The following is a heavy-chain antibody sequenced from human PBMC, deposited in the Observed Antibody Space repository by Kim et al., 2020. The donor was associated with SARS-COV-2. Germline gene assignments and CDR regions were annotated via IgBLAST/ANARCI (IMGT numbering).Heavy chain of an antibody. J-gene: IGHJ4*02. V-gene: IGHV3-7*03. Sequence: KEEGSKKHQVDSVKGRITISRDNAKNSLYLQMSSLRAEDTAVYFCARGPFWGQGTLVTVSS. CDR2: KEEGSKK. CDR3: ARGPF.